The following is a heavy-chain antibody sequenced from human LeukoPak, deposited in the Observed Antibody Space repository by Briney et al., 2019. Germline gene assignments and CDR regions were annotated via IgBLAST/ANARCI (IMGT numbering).Heavy chain of an antibody. D-gene: IGHD2-8*01. J-gene: IGHJ4*02. CDR2: IIPIFGTP. V-gene: IGHV1-69*01. CDR3: ARRSPAARTNLDY. CDR1: GDTFGSYV. Sequence: SMKVSCKASGDTFGSYVINWVRQAPGQGLEWMGWIIPIFGTPKYAQKFRGRVTISADESTSTAYMELSTLRSEDTAVYYCARRSPAARTNLDYWGQGTLVTVSS.